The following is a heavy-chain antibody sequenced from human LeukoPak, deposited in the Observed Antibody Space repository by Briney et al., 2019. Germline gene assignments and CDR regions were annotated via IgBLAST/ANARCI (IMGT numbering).Heavy chain of an antibody. Sequence: SETLSLTCTVSGGSISGYYWSWIRQPPGKGLEWVGYIYYSGSTNYNPSLKSRLTISIDTSENQFSLKLSSVTAADTAVYYCAREYSSSSGRRAFDIWGQGTMVTVSA. CDR2: IYYSGST. D-gene: IGHD6-6*01. CDR3: AREYSSSSGRRAFDI. V-gene: IGHV4-59*08. J-gene: IGHJ3*02. CDR1: GGSISGYY.